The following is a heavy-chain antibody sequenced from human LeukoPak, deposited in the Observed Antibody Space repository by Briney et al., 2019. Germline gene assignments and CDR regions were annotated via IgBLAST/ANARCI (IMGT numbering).Heavy chain of an antibody. CDR1: GFTFSSYA. V-gene: IGHV3-23*01. CDR2: ISGSGGST. D-gene: IGHD2-8*02. J-gene: IGHJ4*02. CDR3: AKLPVLTGDYFDY. Sequence: GGSLRPSCAASGFTFSSYAMSWVRQAPGKGLEWVAAISGSGGSTYYADSVKGRFTISRDNSKNTLYLQMNSLRAEDTAVYYCAKLPVLTGDYFDYWGQGTLVTVS.